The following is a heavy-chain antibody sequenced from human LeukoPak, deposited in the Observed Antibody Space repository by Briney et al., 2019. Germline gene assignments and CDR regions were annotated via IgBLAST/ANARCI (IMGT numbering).Heavy chain of an antibody. J-gene: IGHJ6*03. V-gene: IGHV1-2*02. Sequence: LVASVKVSCKASGYTFTGYYMHWVRQAPGQGLEWMGWINPNSGGTNYAQKFQGRVTMTRDTSISTAYMELSRLRSDDTAVYYCARGGGIVATMYYYYYMDVWGKGTTVTVSS. CDR2: INPNSGGT. CDR3: ARGGGIVATMYYYYYMDV. D-gene: IGHD5-12*01. CDR1: GYTFTGYY.